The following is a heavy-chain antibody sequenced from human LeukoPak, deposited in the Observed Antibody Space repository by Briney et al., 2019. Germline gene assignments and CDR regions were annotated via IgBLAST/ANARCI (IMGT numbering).Heavy chain of an antibody. D-gene: IGHD6-25*01. V-gene: IGHV3-33*01. CDR2: IWSHGNRK. Sequence: GGSLRLSCIPSGFSFSSYGMHWVRQAPGKGLEWVTVIWSHGNRKHHSDSVEGRFAISRDNSKNILYLQMNNLRAEDTALYYCARDSAADDNDFDVWGQGTMVTVSS. CDR3: ARDSAADDNDFDV. J-gene: IGHJ3*01. CDR1: GFSFSSYG.